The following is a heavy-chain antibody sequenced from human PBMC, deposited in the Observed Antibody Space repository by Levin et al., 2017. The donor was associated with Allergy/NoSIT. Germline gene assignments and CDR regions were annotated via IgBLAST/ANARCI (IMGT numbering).Heavy chain of an antibody. J-gene: IGHJ6*02. Sequence: GGSLRLSCAASGFTFSSNTINWVRQAPGKGLEWVSYISSGSSTIYYADSVKGRFTISRDNAKNSLYLQMNSLRAEDTAVYYCARDQWGNYYYGMDVWGQGTTVTVSS. CDR1: GFTFSSNT. CDR3: ARDQWGNYYYGMDV. V-gene: IGHV3-48*01. CDR2: ISSGSSTI. D-gene: IGHD1-26*01.